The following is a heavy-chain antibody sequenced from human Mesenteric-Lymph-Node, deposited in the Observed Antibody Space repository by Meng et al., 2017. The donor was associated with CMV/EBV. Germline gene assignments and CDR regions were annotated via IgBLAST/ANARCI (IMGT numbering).Heavy chain of an antibody. Sequence: LPLTCAASGFTFNIYNVNWVRQAPGKGLEWVSSISSRSDYIYYADSVKGRFTISRDNAKNSLYLQMNSLTADDTAVYYCARARDHNPKGYYYYGMDVWGQGTTVTVSS. D-gene: IGHD1-14*01. J-gene: IGHJ6*01. CDR1: GFTFNIYN. V-gene: IGHV3-21*01. CDR2: ISSRSDYI. CDR3: ARARDHNPKGYYYYGMDV.